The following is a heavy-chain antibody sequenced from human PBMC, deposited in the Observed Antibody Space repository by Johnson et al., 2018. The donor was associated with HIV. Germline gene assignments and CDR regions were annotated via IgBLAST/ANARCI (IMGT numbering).Heavy chain of an antibody. D-gene: IGHD3-3*01. CDR1: GFTFSSYW. Sequence: VQLVESGGGLVQPGGSLRLSCAASGFTFSSYWMTWVRQAPGKGLEWVANIKQEGSEKYYVDSVKGRSTISRDNAKNSLYLQMNSLRAEDTAVYYCARAYYTFWSGYDAFDIWGQGTMVTVSS. CDR2: IKQEGSEK. CDR3: ARAYYTFWSGYDAFDI. V-gene: IGHV3-7*04. J-gene: IGHJ3*02.